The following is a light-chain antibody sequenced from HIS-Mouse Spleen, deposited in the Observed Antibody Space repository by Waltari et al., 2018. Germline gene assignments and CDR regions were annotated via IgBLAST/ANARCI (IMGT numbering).Light chain of an antibody. CDR2: DHS. Sequence: SYELTQPPSVSVSPGQTARITCSGDALPKKYAYWYQQKSGQAPVLVIYDHSKRPSGIPERFSGSSSGKMATLTISGAQVEDEADYYCYSTDSSGNHRVFSGGTKLTVL. V-gene: IGLV3-10*01. CDR1: ALPKKY. CDR3: YSTDSSGNHRV. J-gene: IGLJ2*01.